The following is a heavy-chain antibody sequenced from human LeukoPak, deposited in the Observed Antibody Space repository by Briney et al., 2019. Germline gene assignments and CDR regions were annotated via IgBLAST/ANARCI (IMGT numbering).Heavy chain of an antibody. D-gene: IGHD3-10*01. J-gene: IGHJ5*02. Sequence: GGSLRLSCAASGVTFSSYEMNWVCQAPGKGLEWVSYISISGSTIYYADSVKGRFTISRDNATNSLYLQMSSLRAEDTAVYYCARAGRVGYYYGSGTFSWFDPWGQGTLVTVSS. CDR2: ISISGSTI. CDR3: ARAGRVGYYYGSGTFSWFDP. CDR1: GVTFSSYE. V-gene: IGHV3-48*03.